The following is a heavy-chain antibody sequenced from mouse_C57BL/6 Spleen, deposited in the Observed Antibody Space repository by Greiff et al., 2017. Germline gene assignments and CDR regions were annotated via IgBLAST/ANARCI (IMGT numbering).Heavy chain of an antibody. D-gene: IGHD1-1*01. V-gene: IGHV14-2*01. CDR1: GFNIKDYY. Sequence: VQLQQSGAELVKPGASVKLSCTASGFNIKDYYMHWVKQRTEQGLEWIGRIDPEDGETKYAPKFQGKATITADTSSNTAYLQLSSQTSEDTAVYYCARKDYYGSSYYFDYWGQGTTLTVSS. CDR2: IDPEDGET. J-gene: IGHJ2*01. CDR3: ARKDYYGSSYYFDY.